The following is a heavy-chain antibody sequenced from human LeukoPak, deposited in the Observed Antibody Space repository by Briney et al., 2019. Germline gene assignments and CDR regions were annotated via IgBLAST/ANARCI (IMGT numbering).Heavy chain of an antibody. J-gene: IGHJ3*02. Sequence: SQTLSLTCTVSGGSISSGGYYWSWIRQHPGKGLEWIGYIYYSGSTNYNPSLKSRVTISVDTSKNQFSLKLSSVTAADTAVYYCASWGYYVLDAFDIWGQGTMVTVSS. CDR2: IYYSGST. CDR3: ASWGYYVLDAFDI. CDR1: GGSISSGGYY. D-gene: IGHD3-22*01. V-gene: IGHV4-31*03.